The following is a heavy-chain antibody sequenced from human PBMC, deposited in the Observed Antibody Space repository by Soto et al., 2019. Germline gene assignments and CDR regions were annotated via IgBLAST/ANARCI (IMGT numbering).Heavy chain of an antibody. D-gene: IGHD3-3*01. CDR1: GFTFSSYA. V-gene: IGHV3-30-3*01. CDR3: ARENWAISRAFDI. Sequence: VGSLRLSCAASGFTFSSYAMHWVRQAPGKGLEWVAVISYDGSNKYYADSVKGRFTISRDNSKNTLYLQMNSLRAEDTAVYYCARENWAISRAFDIWGQGTMVTVSS. CDR2: ISYDGSNK. J-gene: IGHJ3*02.